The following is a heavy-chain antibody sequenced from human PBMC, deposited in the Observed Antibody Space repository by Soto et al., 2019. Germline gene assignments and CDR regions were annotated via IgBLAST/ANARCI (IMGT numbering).Heavy chain of an antibody. CDR1: GYSFTSYW. CDR2: INPSDSYT. Sequence: GESLKISCQGSGYSFTSYWIGWVRQRPGKGLEWMGRINPSDSYTTYSPSFQGHVTISTDKSFSTAYLQWSGLKASDTAMYYCARLGYCPGTSCYTFDSWGQGPLVTVYS. D-gene: IGHD2-2*02. J-gene: IGHJ4*02. CDR3: ARLGYCPGTSCYTFDS. V-gene: IGHV5-10-1*01.